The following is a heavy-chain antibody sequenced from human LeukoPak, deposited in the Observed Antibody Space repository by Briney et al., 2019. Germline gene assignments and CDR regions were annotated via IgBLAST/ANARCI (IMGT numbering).Heavy chain of an antibody. CDR1: GFTFSSYS. Sequence: GGSLRPSCAASGFTFSSYSMNWVRQAPGKGLEWVSSISSSSSYIYYADSVKGRFTISRDNSKNTLYLQVNSLRAEDTAVYYCARKRGSGFDYWGQGTLVTVSS. CDR2: ISSSSSYI. J-gene: IGHJ4*02. D-gene: IGHD3-10*01. V-gene: IGHV3-21*04. CDR3: ARKRGSGFDY.